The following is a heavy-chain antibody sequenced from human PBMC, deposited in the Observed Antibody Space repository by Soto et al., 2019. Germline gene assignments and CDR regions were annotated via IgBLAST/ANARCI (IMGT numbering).Heavy chain of an antibody. D-gene: IGHD3-3*01. CDR1: GGTFSSYA. Sequence: QVQLVQSGAEVKKPGSSVKVSCKASGGTFSSYAISWVRQAPGQGLEWMGGIIPIFGTANYAQKFQGRVTITADASTSTAYMERSSLRSEDTAVYYCASEDYDFWSGYYPRIIDYWGQGTLVTVSS. J-gene: IGHJ4*02. CDR3: ASEDYDFWSGYYPRIIDY. V-gene: IGHV1-69*12. CDR2: IIPIFGTA.